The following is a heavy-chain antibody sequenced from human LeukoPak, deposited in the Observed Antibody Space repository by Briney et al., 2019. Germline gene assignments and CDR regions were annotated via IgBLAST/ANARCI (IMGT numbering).Heavy chain of an antibody. Sequence: PGGSLRLSCAASGFTFSSYSMNWVRQAPGKGLEWVSYISSSSSTIYYADSVKGRFTISRDNAKNSLYLQMNILRAEDTAVYYCARVITDAFDIWGQGTMVTVSS. D-gene: IGHD1-14*01. CDR2: ISSSSSTI. V-gene: IGHV3-48*04. J-gene: IGHJ3*02. CDR1: GFTFSSYS. CDR3: ARVITDAFDI.